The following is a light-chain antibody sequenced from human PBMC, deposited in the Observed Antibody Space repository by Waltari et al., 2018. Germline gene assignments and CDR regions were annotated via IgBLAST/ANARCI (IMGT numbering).Light chain of an antibody. J-gene: IGKJ1*01. CDR1: QSISSW. CDR3: QQYNSYSGT. Sequence: DIQMTQSPSTLSASVGDRVTITCRASQSISSWLAWYQQKPGKAPKLLIYDGSSLESGVPSRFSGSVSGTEFTLTISSLQPDDFATYYCQQYNSYSGTFGQGTKVEIK. CDR2: DGS. V-gene: IGKV1-5*01.